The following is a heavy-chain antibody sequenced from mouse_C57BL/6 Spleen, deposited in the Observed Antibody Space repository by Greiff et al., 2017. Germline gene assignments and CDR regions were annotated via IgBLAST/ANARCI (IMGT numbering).Heavy chain of an antibody. J-gene: IGHJ1*03. CDR1: GFTFSSYA. D-gene: IGHD1-1*01. V-gene: IGHV5-4*03. Sequence: EVMLVESGGGLVKPGGSLKLSCAASGFTFSSYAMSWVRQTPEKRLEWVATISDGGSYTYYPDNVKGRFTISRDNAKNNLYLQMSHLKSEDTAMYYCARVGLYYYGSSWYFDVWGTGTTVTVSS. CDR3: ARVGLYYYGSSWYFDV. CDR2: ISDGGSYT.